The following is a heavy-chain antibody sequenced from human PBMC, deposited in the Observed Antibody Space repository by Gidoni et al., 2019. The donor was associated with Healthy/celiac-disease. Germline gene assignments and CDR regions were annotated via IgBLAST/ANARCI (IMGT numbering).Heavy chain of an antibody. V-gene: IGHV3-74*01. J-gene: IGHJ6*02. Sequence: EVQLVESGGGLVQPGGSLRLSCAASGFTFSSYWMHWVRHAPGKGLVWVSRINSDGSSTSYADSVKGRFTISRDNAKNTLYLQMNSLRAEDTAVYYCAREPSMVRGVIGSRAPLDYYYYGMDVWGQGTTVTVSS. CDR1: GFTFSSYW. D-gene: IGHD3-10*01. CDR2: INSDGSST. CDR3: AREPSMVRGVIGSRAPLDYYYYGMDV.